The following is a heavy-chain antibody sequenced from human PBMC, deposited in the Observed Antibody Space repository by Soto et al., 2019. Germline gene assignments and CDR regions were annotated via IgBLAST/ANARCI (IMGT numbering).Heavy chain of an antibody. V-gene: IGHV1-18*01. CDR3: ARGVGSGSYYNQYNWFDP. CDR1: GYTFTNYG. Sequence: QVQLVQSGGEVKKPGASVKVSCKASGYTFTNYGISWVRQAPGQGLEWMGWINVYNGNTKYAQKVKGRVTMTTDTSTRTAYMELRSLRSDDTAVYYCARGVGSGSYYNQYNWFDPWGQGTLVTVSS. J-gene: IGHJ5*02. D-gene: IGHD3-10*01. CDR2: INVYNGNT.